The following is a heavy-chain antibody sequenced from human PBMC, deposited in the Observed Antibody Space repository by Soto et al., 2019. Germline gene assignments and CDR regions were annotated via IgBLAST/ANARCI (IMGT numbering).Heavy chain of an antibody. Sequence: SLRLSCAASGFTFSSYAMHWVRQAPGKGLEWVAVISYDGSNKYYADSVKGRFTISRDNSKNTLYLQMNSLRAEDTAVYYCAAPMYYDSSGIGNDYWGQGTLVTVSS. V-gene: IGHV3-30-3*01. J-gene: IGHJ4*02. D-gene: IGHD3-22*01. CDR1: GFTFSSYA. CDR3: AAPMYYDSSGIGNDY. CDR2: ISYDGSNK.